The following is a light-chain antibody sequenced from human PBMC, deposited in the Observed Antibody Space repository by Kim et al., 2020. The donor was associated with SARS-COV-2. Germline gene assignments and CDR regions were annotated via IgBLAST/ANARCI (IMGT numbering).Light chain of an antibody. V-gene: IGKV2-30*02. CDR1: QSLVHSDGSTY. J-gene: IGKJ4*01. CDR3: MQGTHWPVT. Sequence: PASISCRSTQSLVHSDGSTYLNWYHQRPGQSPRRLIYKVSNRDSGVPDRFSGSGSDTDFTLKISRVEAEDVGVYYCMQGTHWPVTFGGGTKVEIK. CDR2: KVS.